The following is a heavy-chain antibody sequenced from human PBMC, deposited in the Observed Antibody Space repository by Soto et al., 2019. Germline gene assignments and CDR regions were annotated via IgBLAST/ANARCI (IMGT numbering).Heavy chain of an antibody. CDR1: GFSFSNFG. J-gene: IGHJ6*02. CDR2: IWYDGSNK. D-gene: IGHD2-21*02. Sequence: GGSLRLSCAASGFSFSNFGMHWVRQAPGKGLEWGALIWYDGSNKYYADSVKGRFTISRDNSKNTLYLQMNSLRAEDTAVYYCARDLGGNSVPYYYYGMDVWGQGTTVTVSS. CDR3: ARDLGGNSVPYYYYGMDV. V-gene: IGHV3-33*01.